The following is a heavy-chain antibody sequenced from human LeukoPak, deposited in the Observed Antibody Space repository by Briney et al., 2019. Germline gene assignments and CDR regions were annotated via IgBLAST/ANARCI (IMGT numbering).Heavy chain of an antibody. J-gene: IGHJ4*02. D-gene: IGHD1-20*01. CDR3: AYRNNFEY. CDR1: GFSFSGHW. CDR2: IKADGSEK. Sequence: WGSLRLSCAASGFSFSGHWMNWVRQPPGKGLEWVANIKADGSEKYYVDSVKGRFTISRDDAKRTVDLQMDNLRAEDTAIYYCAYRNNFEYRGQGAMVTVSS. V-gene: IGHV3-7*05.